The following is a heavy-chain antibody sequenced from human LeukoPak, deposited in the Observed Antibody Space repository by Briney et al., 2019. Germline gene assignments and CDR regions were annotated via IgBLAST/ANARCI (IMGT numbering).Heavy chain of an antibody. CDR3: ARVDSGNYDY. Sequence: PGGSLRLSCAASGFRFSSYVMSWVRQAPGKGLEYVSSIDGSDGASYYADSVKGRFTISRDNSKNTLFLQMNSLRVEDTAVYYCARVDSGNYDYWGQRTLLTVSS. J-gene: IGHJ4*02. CDR1: GFRFSSYV. V-gene: IGHV3-23*01. CDR2: IDGSDGAS. D-gene: IGHD1-26*01.